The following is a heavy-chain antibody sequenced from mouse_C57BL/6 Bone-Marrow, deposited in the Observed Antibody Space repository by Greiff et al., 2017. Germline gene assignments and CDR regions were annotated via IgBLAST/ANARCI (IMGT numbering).Heavy chain of an antibody. Sequence: VQLQQSGAELVRPGASVKLSCTASGFNIKDDYMHWVKQRPEQGLEWIGWIDPENGDTEYASKFQGKATITADTSSNTAYLQLSSLTSGDTAVYYWTKFHDYGYDDWYFDVWGTGTTVTVSS. J-gene: IGHJ1*03. CDR2: IDPENGDT. CDR1: GFNIKDDY. CDR3: TKFHDYGYDDWYFDV. V-gene: IGHV14-4*01. D-gene: IGHD2-2*01.